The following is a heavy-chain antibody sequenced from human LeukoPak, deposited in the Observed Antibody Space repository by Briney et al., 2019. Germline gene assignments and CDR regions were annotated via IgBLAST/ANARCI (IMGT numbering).Heavy chain of an antibody. CDR2: IYYSGST. V-gene: IGHV4-39*01. Sequence: SQTLSLTCTVSGGSTSSSSYYWGWIRQPPGKGLEWIGSIYYSGSTYYNPSLKSRVTISVDTSKNQFSLKLSSVTAADTAVYYCARLGIAAAGFVRAFDIWGQGTMVTVSS. CDR3: ARLGIAAAGFVRAFDI. J-gene: IGHJ3*02. D-gene: IGHD6-13*01. CDR1: GGSTSSSSYY.